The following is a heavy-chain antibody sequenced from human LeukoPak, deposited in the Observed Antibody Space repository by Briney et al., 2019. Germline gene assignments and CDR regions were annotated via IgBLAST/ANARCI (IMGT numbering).Heavy chain of an antibody. J-gene: IGHJ3*02. CDR3: ARRGRGLDI. CDR1: GYTFTSYD. V-gene: IGHV1-2*02. D-gene: IGHD5-24*01. Sequence: GASVKVSCKASGYTFTSYDINWVRQATGQGLEWMGWMNPNSGGINYAQKFQGRVTMTRDTSISTAYMELSRLRSDDTAVYYCARRGRGLDIWGQGTMVTVSS. CDR2: MNPNSGGI.